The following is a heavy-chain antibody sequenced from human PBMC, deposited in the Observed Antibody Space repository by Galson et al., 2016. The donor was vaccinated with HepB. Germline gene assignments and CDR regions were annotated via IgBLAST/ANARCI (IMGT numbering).Heavy chain of an antibody. V-gene: IGHV4-59*01. CDR2: TYYNEAT. CDR1: GGSISSSY. CDR3: ERYRGVPGNDF. J-gene: IGHJ4*02. D-gene: IGHD3-10*01. Sequence: SQTLSLTCSVSGGSISSSYWIWIRQSPETGLECLRFTYYNEATTYNPSLKSRVATSVDTSTNQFSLKLSSVTAADTAVYYCERYRGVPGNDFWGQGTVVTVSS.